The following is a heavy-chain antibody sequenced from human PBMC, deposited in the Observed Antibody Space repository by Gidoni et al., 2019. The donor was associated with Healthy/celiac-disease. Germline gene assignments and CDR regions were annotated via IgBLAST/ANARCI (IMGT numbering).Heavy chain of an antibody. CDR3: ARSVGPIRGYSGYDPAGYYGMDV. Sequence: QVQLVQSGAEVKKPGSSVKVSCKASGGTFSSYAISWVRQAPGQGLEWMGGIIPICGTANYAQKFQGRVTITADESTSTAYMELSSLRSEDTAVYYCARSVGPIRGYSGYDPAGYYGMDVWGQGTTVTVSS. J-gene: IGHJ6*02. D-gene: IGHD5-12*01. V-gene: IGHV1-69*01. CDR2: IIPICGTA. CDR1: GGTFSSYA.